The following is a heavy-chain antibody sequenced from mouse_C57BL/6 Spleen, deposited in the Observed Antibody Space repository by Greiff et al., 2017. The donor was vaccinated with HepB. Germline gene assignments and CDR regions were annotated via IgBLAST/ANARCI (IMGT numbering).Heavy chain of an antibody. CDR3: AREGGGTRGHYFDY. CDR2: IYPGDGDT. J-gene: IGHJ2*01. CDR1: GYAFSSYW. V-gene: IGHV1-80*01. Sequence: QVQLQQSGAELVKPGASVKISCKASGYAFSSYWMNWVKQRPGKGLEWIGQIYPGDGDTNYNGKFKGKATLTADKSSSTAYMQLSSLTSEDSAVYFCAREGGGTRGHYFDYWGQGTTLTVSS. D-gene: IGHD4-1*01.